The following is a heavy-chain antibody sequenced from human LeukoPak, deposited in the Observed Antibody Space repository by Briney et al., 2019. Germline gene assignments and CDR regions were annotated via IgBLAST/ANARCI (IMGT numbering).Heavy chain of an antibody. J-gene: IGHJ4*02. V-gene: IGHV3-30*18. CDR1: GFTFSSYG. CDR3: AKETEGGSSSWSLFNY. D-gene: IGHD6-13*01. Sequence: GGSLRLSCAASGFTFSSYGMHWVRQAPGKGLEWVAVISYDGGNKYYADSVKGRFTISRDNSKNTLYLQMNSLRAEDTAVYYCAKETEGGSSSWSLFNYWGQGTLVTVSS. CDR2: ISYDGGNK.